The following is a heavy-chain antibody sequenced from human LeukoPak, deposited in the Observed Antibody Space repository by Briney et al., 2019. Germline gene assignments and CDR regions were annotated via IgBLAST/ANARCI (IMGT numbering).Heavy chain of an antibody. CDR1: GFIFSRYW. V-gene: IGHV3-7*01. J-gene: IGHJ4*02. CDR2: IKPDGSEK. D-gene: IGHD6-19*01. Sequence: PGGSLRLSCAASGFIFSRYWMRWVRKAPGKGLEWVAYIKPDGSEKYYVDSVKGRFTISRDNAKNSLYLQMNSLRDDDTAVYYCTRDRVAGFWGQGTLVAVSS. CDR3: TRDRVAGF.